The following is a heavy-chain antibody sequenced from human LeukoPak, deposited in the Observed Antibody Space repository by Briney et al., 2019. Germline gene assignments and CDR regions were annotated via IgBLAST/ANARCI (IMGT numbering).Heavy chain of an antibody. D-gene: IGHD3-9*01. V-gene: IGHV3-21*01. CDR2: ISSSSSYI. CDR1: GFTFSSYS. Sequence: GGSLRLSCAASGFTFSSYSMNWVRQAPGKGLEWVSSISSSSSYIYYADSVKGRFTISRDNAKNSLYLQMNSLRAEDTAVYYCAKDILTGYYNCDYWGQGTLVTVSS. CDR3: AKDILTGYYNCDY. J-gene: IGHJ4*02.